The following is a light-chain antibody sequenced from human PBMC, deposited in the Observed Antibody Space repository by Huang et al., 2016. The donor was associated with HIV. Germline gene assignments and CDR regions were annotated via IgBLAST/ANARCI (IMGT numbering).Light chain of an antibody. V-gene: IGKV1-39*01. J-gene: IGKJ2*01. Sequence: DIHMTQSPSSLSASVGDRVTITCRAIQNINNYLNWYQQKPWKVPKLRIYGASTLQSGVPSRFSGSGSGTDFTLTISSLQSEDLATYYCQQTHSTPPYTFGQGTKVEI. CDR2: GAS. CDR1: QNINNY. CDR3: QQTHSTPPYT.